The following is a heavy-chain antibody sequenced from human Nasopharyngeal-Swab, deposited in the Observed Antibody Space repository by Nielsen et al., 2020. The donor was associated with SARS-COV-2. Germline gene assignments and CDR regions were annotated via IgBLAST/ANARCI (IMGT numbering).Heavy chain of an antibody. Sequence: GESLKISCAASGFTFSIYSMNWVRQAPGKGLEWVSYITTSSSTIYYADSVKGRFTISRDNAKNLLYLQMNSLRAEDTAVYYCARVSELSRSYYYYGMDVWGQGTTVTVSS. CDR2: ITTSSSTI. V-gene: IGHV3-48*04. D-gene: IGHD1-26*01. CDR3: ARVSELSRSYYYYGMDV. J-gene: IGHJ6*02. CDR1: GFTFSIYS.